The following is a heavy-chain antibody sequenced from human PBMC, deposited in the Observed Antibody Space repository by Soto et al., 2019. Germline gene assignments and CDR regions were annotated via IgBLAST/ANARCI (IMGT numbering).Heavy chain of an antibody. CDR3: ARDQGRATADGPRGKGLDV. CDR2: IWFDASHE. CDR1: GFSFSDYG. V-gene: IGHV3-33*01. Sequence: QVHLVESGGGVVQPGTSLRLSCAASGFSFSDYGMHWVRQAPGKGLEWLTIIWFDASHEYYADSVKGRFTISRDNSNNTLYLQLNSLTADDTGVYFCARDQGRATADGPRGKGLDVWGQGNAVTVSS. D-gene: IGHD6-13*01. J-gene: IGHJ6*02.